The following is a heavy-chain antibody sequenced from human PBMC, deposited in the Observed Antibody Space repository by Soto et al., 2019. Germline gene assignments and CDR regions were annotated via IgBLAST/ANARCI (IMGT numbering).Heavy chain of an antibody. CDR1: GDTFTTNY. Sequence: QEQLVQSGAEVKEPGASLKVSCKASGDTFTTNYLHWVRQAPGQGLEWMGRINPNNGATLYAQEFQGRLILTTDTSTSTVYMALNSVKSEDSAVYYCASRVLCDMDVWGQGTTVTVSS. J-gene: IGHJ6*02. V-gene: IGHV1-46*01. D-gene: IGHD2-21*01. CDR2: INPNNGAT. CDR3: ASRVLCDMDV.